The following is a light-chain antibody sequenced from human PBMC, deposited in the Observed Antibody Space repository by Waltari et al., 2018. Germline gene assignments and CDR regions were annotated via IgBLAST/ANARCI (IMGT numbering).Light chain of an antibody. CDR1: QSVSSY. Sequence: EIVLTQSPATLSLSPGERATPPCRASQSVSSYLAWYQQKPGQAPRLLIYDASNRATGIPARFSGSGSGTDFTLTISSLEPEDFAVYYCQQRSNWPLPFTFGPGTKVDIK. CDR3: QQRSNWPLPFT. V-gene: IGKV3-11*01. CDR2: DAS. J-gene: IGKJ3*01.